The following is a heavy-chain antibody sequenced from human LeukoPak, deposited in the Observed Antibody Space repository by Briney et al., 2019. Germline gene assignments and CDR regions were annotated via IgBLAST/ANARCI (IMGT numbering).Heavy chain of an antibody. Sequence: SETLSLTCAVYGGSFSGYYWSWIRQPPGKGLEWIGEINHSGSTNYNPSLKSRVTISVDTSKNQFSLKLSSVTAADTAVYYCARVNGYSGYDYRTGRCNWFDPWGQGTLVTVSS. CDR2: INHSGST. CDR1: GGSFSGYY. V-gene: IGHV4-34*01. D-gene: IGHD5-12*01. J-gene: IGHJ5*02. CDR3: ARVNGYSGYDYRTGRCNWFDP.